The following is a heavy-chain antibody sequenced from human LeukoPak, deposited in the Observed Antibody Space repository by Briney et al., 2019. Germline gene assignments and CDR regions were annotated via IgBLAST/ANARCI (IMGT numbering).Heavy chain of an antibody. CDR1: GGSISSYY. J-gene: IGHJ4*02. CDR3: ARGFVVVPAFFDC. CDR2: IYYSGST. Sequence: SETLSLTCTVSGGSISSYYWSWIRQPPGKGLEWIGYIYYSGSTNYNPSLKSRVTISVDTSKNQFSLKLSSVTAADTAVYYCARGFVVVPAFFDCWGQGILVAVSS. D-gene: IGHD2-2*01. V-gene: IGHV4-59*08.